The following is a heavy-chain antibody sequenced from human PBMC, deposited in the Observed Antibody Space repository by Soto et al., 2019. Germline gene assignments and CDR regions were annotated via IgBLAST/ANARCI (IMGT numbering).Heavy chain of an antibody. D-gene: IGHD5-12*01. CDR3: ARARVPHSRYGNLDY. Sequence: ASVKVSCKASGYTFTSYGISWVRQAPGQGLEWMGWISAYNGNTNYAQKLQGRVTMTTHTSTSTAYMELRSLRSDDTAVYYCARARVPHSRYGNLDYWGQGTLVTVSS. V-gene: IGHV1-18*01. CDR2: ISAYNGNT. J-gene: IGHJ4*02. CDR1: GYTFTSYG.